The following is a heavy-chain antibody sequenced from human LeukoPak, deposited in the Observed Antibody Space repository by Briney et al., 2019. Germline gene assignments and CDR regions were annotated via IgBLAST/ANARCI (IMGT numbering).Heavy chain of an antibody. D-gene: IGHD2-2*01. CDR3: AREGARDDFVVVPAALDF. Sequence: SETLSLTCTVSNGSIGSYYWTWIRQPAGKGLEWIGRIHRTGSTNYNPSLTSRVIMSVGTSKNQFSLRLTSLTAADTAVYYCAREGARDDFVVVPAALDFWGLGTLVTVSS. J-gene: IGHJ4*02. CDR1: NGSIGSYY. CDR2: IHRTGST. V-gene: IGHV4-4*07.